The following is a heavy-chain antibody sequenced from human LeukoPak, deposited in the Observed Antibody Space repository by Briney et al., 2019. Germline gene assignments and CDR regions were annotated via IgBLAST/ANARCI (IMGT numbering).Heavy chain of an antibody. Sequence: GGSLRLSCAASGFPVSSNYMTWVRQAPQKGLEWVSTIHSDGSTYYVDSVKGRFIISRDISQNTVYLEMNSLRAEDAAVYYCAREGWEELGHYFDYWGQGTVVTVSS. J-gene: IGHJ4*02. CDR2: IHSDGST. D-gene: IGHD1-26*01. V-gene: IGHV3-53*01. CDR3: AREGWEELGHYFDY. CDR1: GFPVSSNY.